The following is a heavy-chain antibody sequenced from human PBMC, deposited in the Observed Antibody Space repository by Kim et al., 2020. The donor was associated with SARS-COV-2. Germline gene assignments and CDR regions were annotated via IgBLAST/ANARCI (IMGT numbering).Heavy chain of an antibody. V-gene: IGHV4-59*01. Sequence: SETLSLTCTVSGGSISSYYWSWIRQPPGKGLEWIGYIYYSGSTNYNPSLKSRVTISVDTSKNQFSLKLSSVTAADTAVYYCARGTELLWFGELFWFDPWGQGTLVTVSS. CDR1: GGSISSYY. J-gene: IGHJ5*02. CDR2: IYYSGST. D-gene: IGHD3-10*01. CDR3: ARGTELLWFGELFWFDP.